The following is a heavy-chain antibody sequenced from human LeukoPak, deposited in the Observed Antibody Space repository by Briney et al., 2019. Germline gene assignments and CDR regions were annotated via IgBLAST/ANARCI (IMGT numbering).Heavy chain of an antibody. J-gene: IGHJ4*02. CDR2: ISYDGSNK. Sequence: SLRLSCAASGFTFSSYAMHWVRQAPGKGLEGVTVISYDGSNKYYADSVKGRFTISRDYSKNTLYLQMNSLRAEDTAVYYCARDITFGGVTDYWGQGTLVTVSS. CDR3: ARDITFGGVTDY. CDR1: GFTFSSYA. D-gene: IGHD3-16*01. V-gene: IGHV3-30-3*01.